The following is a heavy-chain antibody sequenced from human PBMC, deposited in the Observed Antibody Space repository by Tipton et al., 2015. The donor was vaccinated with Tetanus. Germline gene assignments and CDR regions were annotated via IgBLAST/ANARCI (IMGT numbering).Heavy chain of an antibody. CDR2: MSHSGII. Sequence: SLRLSCAVSGVSIIKSNWWNWVRQSPGKGLEWIGEMSHSGIINYNPSLRGRVSISVDASKKQFSLRLSSVTAADTAVYYCARRDYSDSSVDNWGQGTLVTVSS. V-gene: IGHV4-4*02. J-gene: IGHJ4*02. CDR1: GVSIIKSNW. D-gene: IGHD3-22*01. CDR3: ARRDYSDSSVDN.